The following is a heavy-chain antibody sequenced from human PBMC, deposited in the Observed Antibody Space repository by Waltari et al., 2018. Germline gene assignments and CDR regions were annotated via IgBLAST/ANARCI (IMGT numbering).Heavy chain of an antibody. CDR2: IYYSGIT. Sequence: QLQLQESGPGLVKPSETLSLTCTVSGGSISSSSYYWGWIRQPPGKGLGWIGSIYYSGITYYNPSLKSRVTISVDTSKNQFSLKLSSVTAADTAVYYCARLLTGYSSSWYMNYYYGMDVWGQGTTVTVSS. CDR1: GGSISSSSYY. J-gene: IGHJ6*02. D-gene: IGHD6-13*01. V-gene: IGHV4-39*01. CDR3: ARLLTGYSSSWYMNYYYGMDV.